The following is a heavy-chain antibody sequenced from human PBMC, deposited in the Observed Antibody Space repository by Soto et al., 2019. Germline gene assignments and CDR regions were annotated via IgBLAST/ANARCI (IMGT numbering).Heavy chain of an antibody. J-gene: IGHJ4*02. CDR1: GFTFSTFN. D-gene: IGHD5-18*01. CDR2: ISSSGSTI. CDR3: ARDPGYSYGPPDY. Sequence: GGSLRLSCAASGFTFSTFNMNWVRQAPGKGLEWVSYISSSGSTIYYADSVKGRFTISRDNAKNSLYLQMNSLRDEDTAVYYCARDPGYSYGPPDYWGQGTLVTVSS. V-gene: IGHV3-48*02.